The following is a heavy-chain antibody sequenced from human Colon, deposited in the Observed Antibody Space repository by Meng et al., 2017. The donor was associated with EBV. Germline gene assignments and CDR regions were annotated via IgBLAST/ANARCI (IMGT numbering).Heavy chain of an antibody. V-gene: IGHV3-74*01. CDR3: SRDLVGSDDD. CDR2: TNEDGGIT. J-gene: IGHJ4*02. Sequence: EGQLVESGGASVQPGGSLRLSCAASGFPFSNYWMHWVRQVPGKGLEWVSRTNEDGGITTYADSVKGRFTISRDNTKNTLYLQMNSLRAEDTAMYFCSRDLVGSDDDWGQGTLVTVSS. CDR1: GFPFSNYW. D-gene: IGHD6-25*01.